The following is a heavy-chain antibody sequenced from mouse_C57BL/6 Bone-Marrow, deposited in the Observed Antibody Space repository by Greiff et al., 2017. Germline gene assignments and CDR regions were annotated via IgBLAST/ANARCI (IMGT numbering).Heavy chain of an antibody. Sequence: VQLKQSGAELVRPGASVKLSCTASGFNIKDDYMHWVKQRPEQGLEWIGWIDPENGDTEYASKFQGKATITADTSSNTAYMQLSSLTCEDTAVYYGNYYYGSSVRWYFDVWGTGTTVTVSS. CDR2: IDPENGDT. D-gene: IGHD1-1*01. CDR3: NYYYGSSVRWYFDV. V-gene: IGHV14-4*01. J-gene: IGHJ1*03. CDR1: GFNIKDDY.